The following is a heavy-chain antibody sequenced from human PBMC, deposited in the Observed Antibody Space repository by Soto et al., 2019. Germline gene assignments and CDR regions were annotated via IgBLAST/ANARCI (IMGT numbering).Heavy chain of an antibody. CDR2: INPNSGGT. J-gene: IGHJ4*02. CDR3: ATGVTTRGRCFDY. Sequence: GASVKVYCKAAGYTFTGYYMDWVRNAPGQGLEWMGWINPNSGGTNYAQKFQGRVTMTRDTSISTAYMELSRLRSDDTAVYYCATGVTTRGRCFDYWGQGTLVTVSS. D-gene: IGHD4-4*01. CDR1: GYTFTGYY. V-gene: IGHV1-2*02.